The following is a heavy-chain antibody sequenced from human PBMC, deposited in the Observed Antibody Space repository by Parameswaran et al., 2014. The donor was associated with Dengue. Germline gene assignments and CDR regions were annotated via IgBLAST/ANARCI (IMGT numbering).Heavy chain of an antibody. D-gene: IGHD4-11*01. J-gene: IGHJ6*03. CDR3: ARAVGYSNYIYYYYYMDV. CDR2: IYHSGST. V-gene: IGHV4-30-2*01. Sequence: RWIRQPPGKGLEWIGYIYHSGSTYYNPSLKSRVTISVDRSKNQFSLKLSSVTAADTAVYYCARAVGYSNYIYYYYYMDVWGKGTTVTVSS.